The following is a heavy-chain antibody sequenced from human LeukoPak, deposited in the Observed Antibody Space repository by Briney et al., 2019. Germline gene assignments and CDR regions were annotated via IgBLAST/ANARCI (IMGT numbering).Heavy chain of an antibody. CDR1: GGSISSSNHY. J-gene: IGHJ4*02. D-gene: IGHD1-26*01. CDR3: ARLSVGAADY. CDR2: IYHTGST. V-gene: IGHV4-39*01. Sequence: SETLSLTCIVSGGSISSSNHYWGWIRQPPGKGLEWIGSIYHTGSTYYNPSLKSRVTISVDTSKSQFSLKLSSVTAADTAMYYCARLSVGAADYWCQGTLVTVSS.